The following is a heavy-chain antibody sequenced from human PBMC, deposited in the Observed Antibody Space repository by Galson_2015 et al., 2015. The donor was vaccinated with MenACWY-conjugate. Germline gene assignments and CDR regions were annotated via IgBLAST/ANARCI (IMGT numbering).Heavy chain of an antibody. D-gene: IGHD1-26*01. Sequence: QSGAEVKQPGESLKISCKASGYNFITYWIGWVRQVPGKGLEWVGLISPIDSKTRYSPAFEGRVTISAANSITTAYLQWNSLQASDTAMYYCARHPPGGRGMDVWGQGTTVTASS. CDR2: ISPIDSKT. CDR3: ARHPPGGRGMDV. J-gene: IGHJ6*02. V-gene: IGHV5-51*01. CDR1: GYNFITYW.